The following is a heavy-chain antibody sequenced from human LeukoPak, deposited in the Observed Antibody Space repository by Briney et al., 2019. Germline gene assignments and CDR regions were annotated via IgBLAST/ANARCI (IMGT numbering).Heavy chain of an antibody. V-gene: IGHV3-30*18. D-gene: IGHD3-22*01. CDR1: GFTFNAHG. CDR3: AKKFRVYDSSGYADY. Sequence: GGSLRLSCVASGFTFNAHGMYWVRQAPGKGLEWVAVILYDGGNQYYADSVKGRFTISRDNSKNTLYLQMNSLRVEDTAVYYCAKKFRVYDSSGYADYWGQGTLVTVSS. J-gene: IGHJ4*02. CDR2: ILYDGGNQ.